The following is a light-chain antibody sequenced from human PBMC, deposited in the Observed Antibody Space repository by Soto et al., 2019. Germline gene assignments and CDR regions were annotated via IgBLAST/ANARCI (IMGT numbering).Light chain of an antibody. J-gene: IGKJ1*01. CDR2: DAS. CDR3: QQYNSYSWT. CDR1: QSISSW. Sequence: DIQMTQSHSTLSASVGDRVTITCGASQSISSWLAWYQQKPGKAPKLLIYDASSLESGVPSRFSGSGSGTEFTLTISSLQPDDFATYYCQQYNSYSWTFGQGGKADIK. V-gene: IGKV1-5*01.